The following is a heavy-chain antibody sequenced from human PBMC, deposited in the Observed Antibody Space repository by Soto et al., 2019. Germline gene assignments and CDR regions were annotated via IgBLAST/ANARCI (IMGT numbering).Heavy chain of an antibody. V-gene: IGHV4-4*02. D-gene: IGHD7-27*01. J-gene: IGHJ4*02. CDR2: FFHTGNT. Sequence: QVQMQESGPGLVKPSGTLSLTCAVSGDSMTRSVWWTWVRQPPGKGLEWIGEFFHTGNTNYNPSLKSRVTMSVDKSTNEFSLKVTSVTAADTAIYYCARKAWVRFDYWGQGALVTVSS. CDR3: ARKAWVRFDY. CDR1: GDSMTRSVW.